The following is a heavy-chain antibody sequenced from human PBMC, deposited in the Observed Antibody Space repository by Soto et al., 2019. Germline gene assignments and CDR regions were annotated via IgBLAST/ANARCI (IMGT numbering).Heavy chain of an antibody. CDR3: ARDRPLYSSSGCWEGGDV. CDR2: IIPIFGTA. CDR1: GGTFSSYA. Sequence: QVQLVQSGAEVKKPGSSVKVSCKASGGTFSSYAISWVRQAPGQGLEWMGGIIPIFGTANYAQKFQGRVTITADESTSTAYMELSSLRSEDTAVYYCARDRPLYSSSGCWEGGDVWGQGTTVTVSS. J-gene: IGHJ6*02. D-gene: IGHD6-6*01. V-gene: IGHV1-69*01.